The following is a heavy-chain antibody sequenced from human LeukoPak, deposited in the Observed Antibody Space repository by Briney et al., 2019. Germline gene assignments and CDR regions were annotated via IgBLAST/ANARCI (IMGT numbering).Heavy chain of an antibody. CDR2: ISGSGGST. CDR1: GFAFSSYA. CDR3: AKGHYYGSGSLDY. J-gene: IGHJ4*02. Sequence: GGSLRLSCAASGFAFSSYAMSWVRQAPGKGLEWVSAISGSGGSTYYGDSVKGRFTISRDNSKNTLYVQMNSLRAEDTAVYYCAKGHYYGSGSLDYWGQGTLVTVSS. V-gene: IGHV3-23*01. D-gene: IGHD3-10*01.